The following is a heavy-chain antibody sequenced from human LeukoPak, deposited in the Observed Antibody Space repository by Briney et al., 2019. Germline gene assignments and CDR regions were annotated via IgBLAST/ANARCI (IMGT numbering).Heavy chain of an antibody. J-gene: IGHJ4*02. CDR2: IYYSGST. CDR3: AREREIVQLERAHDY. Sequence: PSETLSLTCTVSGGSTSSSSYYWRWIRQPPGKGLEWIGSIYYSGSTYYNPSLKSRVTISVDTSKNQFSLKLSSVTAADTAVYYCAREREIVQLERAHDYWGQGTLVTVSS. V-gene: IGHV4-39*02. CDR1: GGSTSSSSYY. D-gene: IGHD1-1*01.